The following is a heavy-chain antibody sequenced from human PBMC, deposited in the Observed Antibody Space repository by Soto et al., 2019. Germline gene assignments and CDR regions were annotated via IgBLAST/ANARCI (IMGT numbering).Heavy chain of an antibody. CDR1: GFTFGSHA. CDR2: ISASGGNT. V-gene: IGHV3-23*01. D-gene: IGHD5-12*01. CDR3: AKAKSTSTFTAMDA. J-gene: IGHJ6*02. Sequence: GSLRLSCAASGFTFGSHAMTWVRQAPGKGLEWVAGISASGGNTYYADSVKGRFTISRAGSDNSLYLQMDRLRVEDTALYYCAKAKSTSTFTAMDAWGQGTTVTVSS.